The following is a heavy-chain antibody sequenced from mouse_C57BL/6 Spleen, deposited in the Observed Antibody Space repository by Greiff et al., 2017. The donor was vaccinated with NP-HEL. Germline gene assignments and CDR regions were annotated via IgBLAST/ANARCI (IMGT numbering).Heavy chain of an antibody. CDR2: INPNNGGT. D-gene: IGHD1-1*01. CDR1: GYTFTDYN. V-gene: IGHV1-18*01. Sequence: EVQLQQSGPELVKPGASVKIPCKASGYTFTDYNMDWVKQSHGKSLEWIGDINPNNGGTIYNQKFKGKATLTVDKSSSTAYMELRSLTSEDTAVYYCARRYYYGSSYLYWYFDVWGTGTTVTVSS. CDR3: ARRYYYGSSYLYWYFDV. J-gene: IGHJ1*03.